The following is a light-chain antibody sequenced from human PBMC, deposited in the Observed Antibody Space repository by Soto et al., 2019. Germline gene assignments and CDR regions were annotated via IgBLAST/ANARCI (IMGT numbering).Light chain of an antibody. CDR3: QSYDSSLSGSGV. CDR2: VNI. V-gene: IGLV1-40*01. Sequence: QSVLTQPPSVSGAPGQRVTISCTGSSSNIGAGYYVHWYQQLPGTAPKLLIYVNINRPSGVPDRFSGSKSGTSASLAITGLQAEDEADYYCQSYDSSLSGSGVFGTGTKVTVL. J-gene: IGLJ1*01. CDR1: SSNIGAGYY.